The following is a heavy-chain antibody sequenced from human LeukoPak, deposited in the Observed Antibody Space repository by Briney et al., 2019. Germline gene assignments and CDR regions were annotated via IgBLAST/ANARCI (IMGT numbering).Heavy chain of an antibody. J-gene: IGHJ5*02. CDR2: ISWNSGSI. CDR3: AKGPAAAGTFWFDP. D-gene: IGHD6-13*01. Sequence: GGSLRLSCAASGFTFDDYAMHWVRHAPGKGLEWVSGISWNSGSIGYADSVKGRFTISRDNAKNSLYLQMNSLRAEDTALYYCAKGPAAAGTFWFDPWGQGTLVTVSS. V-gene: IGHV3-9*01. CDR1: GFTFDDYA.